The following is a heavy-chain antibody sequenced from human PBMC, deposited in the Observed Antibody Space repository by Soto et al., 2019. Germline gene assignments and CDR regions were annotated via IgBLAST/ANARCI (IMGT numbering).Heavy chain of an antibody. J-gene: IGHJ4*02. CDR3: ARQWLVAIYFDY. CDR2: IYWDDDK. Sequence: SGPTLVNPTQTLTLTCTFSEFSLSTSGVGVGWIRQPPGKALEWLALIYWDDDKRYSPSLKSRLTITKDTSKNQVVLTMTNMDPVDTATYYCARQWLVAIYFDYWGQGTLVTVSS. V-gene: IGHV2-5*02. D-gene: IGHD6-19*01. CDR1: EFSLSTSGVG.